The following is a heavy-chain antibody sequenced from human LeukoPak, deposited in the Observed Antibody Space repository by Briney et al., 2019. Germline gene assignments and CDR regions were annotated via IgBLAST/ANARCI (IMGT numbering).Heavy chain of an antibody. Sequence: KPSETLSLTCTVSGGSISSYYWSWIRQPPGKGLDWIGYIYYSGSTNYNPSLKSRVTISVDTSKNQFSLKLSSVTAADTAVYYCARVGGYCSSTSCYNRFDPWGQGTLVTVSS. CDR3: ARVGGYCSSTSCYNRFDP. CDR1: GGSISSYY. V-gene: IGHV4-59*01. D-gene: IGHD2-2*01. CDR2: IYYSGST. J-gene: IGHJ5*02.